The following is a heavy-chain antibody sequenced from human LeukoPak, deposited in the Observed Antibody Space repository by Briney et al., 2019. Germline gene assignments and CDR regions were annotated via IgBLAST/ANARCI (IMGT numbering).Heavy chain of an antibody. Sequence: PGGSLRLSCAASGFTFSSYAMHWVRQAPGKGLEWVAVISYDGSNKYYADSVKGRFTISRDNSKNTLYLQMNSLRAEDTAVYYCAREGHYGSGSYFRPYYFDYWGQGTLVTVSS. D-gene: IGHD3-10*01. CDR1: GFTFSSYA. J-gene: IGHJ4*02. CDR2: ISYDGSNK. CDR3: AREGHYGSGSYFRPYYFDY. V-gene: IGHV3-30-3*01.